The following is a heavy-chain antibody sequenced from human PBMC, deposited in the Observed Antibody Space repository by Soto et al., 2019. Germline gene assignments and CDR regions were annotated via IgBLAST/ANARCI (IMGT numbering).Heavy chain of an antibody. CDR2: ISGSGGST. CDR1: GFTFSSFA. CDR3: ARDQEYSYGYFVAGGSCDY. V-gene: IGHV3-23*01. Sequence: EVPLLESGGGLVQPGGSLRLSCAASGFTFSSFAMNWVRQAPGKGLEWVSAISGSGGSTYHADSVRGRFTISRDNSKNTVSLPMNSLRAEDTAVYYCARDQEYSYGYFVAGGSCDYWGQGTLVTVSS. D-gene: IGHD5-18*01. J-gene: IGHJ4*02.